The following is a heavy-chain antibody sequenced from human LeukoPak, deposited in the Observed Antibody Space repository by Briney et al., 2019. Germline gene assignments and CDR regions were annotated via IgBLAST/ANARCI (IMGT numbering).Heavy chain of an antibody. CDR1: GDSISSSSYY. CDR3: ASGDGGYRSGREYYFDY. Sequence: SETLSLTCTVSGDSISSSSYYWGWIRQPPGKRLEWIGTIYYSGSAYYYPSLKSRVTISVDTSKNQLSLKLSSVTAADTAVYYCASGDGGYRSGREYYFDYWGRGTLVTVSS. V-gene: IGHV4-39*01. D-gene: IGHD3-10*01. J-gene: IGHJ4*02. CDR2: IYYSGSA.